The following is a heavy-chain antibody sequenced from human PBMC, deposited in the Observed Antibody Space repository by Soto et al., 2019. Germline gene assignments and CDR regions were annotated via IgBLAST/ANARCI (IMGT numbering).Heavy chain of an antibody. CDR2: ISSNGGST. CDR1: GFTFSSYA. J-gene: IGHJ4*02. Sequence: GGSLRLSCSASGFTFSSYAMHWVRQAPGKGLEYVSAISSNGGSTYYADSVKGRFTISRDNSKNTLYLQMSSLRDEDTAVYYCVKDRDTAMVLFDYWGQGTLVTVSS. V-gene: IGHV3-64D*06. CDR3: VKDRDTAMVLFDY. D-gene: IGHD5-18*01.